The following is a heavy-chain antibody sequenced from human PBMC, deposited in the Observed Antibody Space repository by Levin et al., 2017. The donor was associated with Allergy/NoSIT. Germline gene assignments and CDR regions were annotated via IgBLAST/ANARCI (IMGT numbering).Heavy chain of an antibody. CDR1: GFTFGSYG. D-gene: IGHD6-19*01. CDR3: AKYRGRGWFWGPFDS. Sequence: GGSLRLSCAASGFTFGSYGMSWVRQAPGKGLEWVSGISDVSGTTSYADSVKGHFTVSRDNSMNTLYLQMNRLRTDDTALYFCAKYRGRGWFWGPFDSWGQGTLVTVAS. V-gene: IGHV3-23*01. CDR2: ISDVSGTT. J-gene: IGHJ4*02.